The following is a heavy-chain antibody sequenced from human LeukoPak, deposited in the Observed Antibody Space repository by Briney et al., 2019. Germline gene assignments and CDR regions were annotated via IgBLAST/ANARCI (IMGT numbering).Heavy chain of an antibody. J-gene: IGHJ4*02. CDR2: IRYDGYNK. V-gene: IGHV3-30*02. Sequence: GGSLSLSCAVSGFTFSSYGMHCVRQAPGEGLEGVAFIRYDGYNKYYPDSVKGRFTISRDNSKSTMFLQMNTLRPEDTAMYYCAKISSSNYYANTLLDYWGQGTLVTVSS. CDR3: AKISSSNYYANTLLDY. CDR1: GFTFSSYG. D-gene: IGHD2/OR15-2a*01.